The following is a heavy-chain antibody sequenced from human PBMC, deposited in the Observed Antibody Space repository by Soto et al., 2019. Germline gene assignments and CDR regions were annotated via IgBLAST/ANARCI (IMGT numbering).Heavy chain of an antibody. J-gene: IGHJ4*02. V-gene: IGHV3-15*01. CDR2: IKSRTDGGTT. CDR3: TTGLYYYDSSGYSHPVSY. D-gene: IGHD3-22*01. Sequence: PGWSLRVSCAAAGFSFSNAWMSWVRQAPGKGLEWVGLIKSRTDGGTTDYAAPVKGRFTISRDDSKNTLYLQMNSLKTEDTAVYYCTTGLYYYDSSGYSHPVSYWGQGTLVTASS. CDR1: GFSFSNAW.